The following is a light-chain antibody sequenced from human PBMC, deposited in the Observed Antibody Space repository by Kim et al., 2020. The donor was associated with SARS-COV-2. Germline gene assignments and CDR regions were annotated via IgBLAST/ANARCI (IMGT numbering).Light chain of an antibody. CDR3: AAWDDSLNGVV. V-gene: IGLV1-44*01. J-gene: IGLJ2*01. CDR2: SSN. CDR1: SSNIGSNT. Sequence: QSVTISCSGSSSNIGSNTVNWYQQLPGTAPKLLIYSSNHRPSGVPDRFSGSKSGTSASLAISGLQSEDEADYYCAAWDDSLNGVVFGGGTQLTVL.